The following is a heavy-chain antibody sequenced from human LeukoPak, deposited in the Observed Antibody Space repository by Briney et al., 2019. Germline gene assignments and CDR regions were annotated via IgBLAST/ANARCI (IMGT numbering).Heavy chain of an antibody. CDR1: GYTFAAYD. CDR3: SRGKAGDSGGHREFDI. V-gene: IGHV1-8*01. Sequence: ASVKLSCKASGYTFAAYDINWVRQATGQGLEWMGWMNPNSGNTGYAQKFQGSVTITRNTSISTAYMDFSNLRPEDTAVYYCSRGKAGDSGGHREFDIWGQGTVVIVSS. CDR2: MNPNSGNT. D-gene: IGHD2-15*01. J-gene: IGHJ3*02.